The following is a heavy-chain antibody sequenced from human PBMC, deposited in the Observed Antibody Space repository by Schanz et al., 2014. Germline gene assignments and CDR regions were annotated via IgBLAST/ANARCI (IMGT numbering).Heavy chain of an antibody. D-gene: IGHD6-13*01. J-gene: IGHJ1*01. CDR3: AGATYCSSWYGGSEYFQH. V-gene: IGHV1-18*04. CDR2: ISDYNADT. Sequence: QVQLVQSGAEVKKPGASVKVSCKASGYTFTSYGISWVRQAPGQGPEWMGWISDYNADTKYAQKVQGRVTTTTDTSTSTAYMELRSLRSDDTAVYYCAGATYCSSWYGGSEYFQHWGQGTLVTVSS. CDR1: GYTFTSYG.